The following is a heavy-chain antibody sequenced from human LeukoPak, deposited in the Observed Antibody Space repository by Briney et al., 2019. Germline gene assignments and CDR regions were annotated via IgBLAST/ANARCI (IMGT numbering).Heavy chain of an antibody. CDR1: GFTFSRYS. J-gene: IGHJ5*02. CDR3: AKGDCSSTSCYRYGWFDP. CDR2: IRSDGSNK. V-gene: IGHV3-30*02. Sequence: GGSLRLSCAASGFTFSRYSMNWVRQAPGKGLEWVAFIRSDGSNKSYADSVKGRFTISRDNAKNSLYLQMNSLRAEDTAVYYCAKGDCSSTSCYRYGWFDPWGQGTLVTVSS. D-gene: IGHD2-2*01.